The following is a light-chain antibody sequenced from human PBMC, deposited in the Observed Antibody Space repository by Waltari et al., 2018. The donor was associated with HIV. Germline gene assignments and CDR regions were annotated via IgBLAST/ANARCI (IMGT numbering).Light chain of an antibody. CDR1: SSDVGGYNY. V-gene: IGLV2-14*01. J-gene: IGLJ2*01. CDR2: EVT. Sequence: QSITISCTGTSSDVGGYNYVSWYQHHPGKAPKLMIYEVTNRPSGVSNRFSGSKSGNTASLTISGLQAEDESDYYCTSYTSSSTLVVFGGGTNLTVL. CDR3: TSYTSSSTLVV.